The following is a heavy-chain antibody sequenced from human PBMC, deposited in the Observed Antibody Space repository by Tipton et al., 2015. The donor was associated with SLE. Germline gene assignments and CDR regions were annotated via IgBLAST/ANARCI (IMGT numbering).Heavy chain of an antibody. CDR1: GGSINAYH. CDR2: IYYSGRT. V-gene: IGHV4-59*01. Sequence: TLSLTCTVSGGSINAYHWSWIRQPPGKGLEWIGYIYYSGRTSYNPSLGSRVTISVDTSKNQFSLKLTSVTAADTAVYYCARGYSYGYTFDYWGQGTLVTVSS. J-gene: IGHJ4*02. D-gene: IGHD5-18*01. CDR3: ARGYSYGYTFDY.